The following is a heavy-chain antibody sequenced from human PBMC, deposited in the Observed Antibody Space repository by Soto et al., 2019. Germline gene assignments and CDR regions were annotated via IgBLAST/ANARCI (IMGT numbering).Heavy chain of an antibody. CDR1: GGSISSGGYY. Sequence: SETLSLTCTVSGGSISSGGYYWSWIRQHPGKGMEWIGYIYYSGSTYYNPSLKSRVTISVDTSKNQFSLKLSSVTAADTAVYYCARDFPRRTSSDLDYWGQGTLVTV. V-gene: IGHV4-31*03. CDR2: IYYSGST. D-gene: IGHD2-2*01. J-gene: IGHJ4*02. CDR3: ARDFPRRTSSDLDY.